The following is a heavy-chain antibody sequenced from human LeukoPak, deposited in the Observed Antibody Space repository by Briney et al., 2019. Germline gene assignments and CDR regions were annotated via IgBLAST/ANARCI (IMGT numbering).Heavy chain of an antibody. Sequence: SETLSLTCTVSGGSIRSSGYYWGWIRQPPGKGLEWIGSIYSSGSTYYNPSLKSRVTISVDTSKNQFSLKLSSVTAADTAVYYCARDYDGGYYYYGMDVWGQGTTVTVSS. CDR3: ARDYDGGYYYYGMDV. V-gene: IGHV4-39*07. CDR1: GGSIRSSGYY. CDR2: IYSSGST. D-gene: IGHD3-16*01. J-gene: IGHJ6*02.